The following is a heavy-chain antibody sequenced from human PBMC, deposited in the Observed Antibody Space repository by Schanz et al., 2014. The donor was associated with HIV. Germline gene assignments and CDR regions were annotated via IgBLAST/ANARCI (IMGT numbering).Heavy chain of an antibody. CDR1: XXSFSNLG. J-gene: IGHJ6*01. CDR3: ARFRTSSSSFYFXXXXLDV. Sequence: QVQLVQSXXXVKKPGSXXXXXXXASXXSFSNLGINWVRQAPGQGLEWMGGIIPLFGATNYAPKFQDRVTIIADEAASTAYMELNSLRSEDTAVYYCARFRTSSSSFYFXXXXLDV. V-gene: IGHV1-69*01. CDR2: IIPLFGAT. D-gene: IGHD6-6*01.